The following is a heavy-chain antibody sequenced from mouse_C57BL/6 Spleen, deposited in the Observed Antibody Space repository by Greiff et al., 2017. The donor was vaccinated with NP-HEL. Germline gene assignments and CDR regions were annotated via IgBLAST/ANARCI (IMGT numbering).Heavy chain of an antibody. Sequence: EVKLVESGGDLVKPGGSLKLSCAASGFTFSSYGMSWVRQTPDKRLEWVATISSGGSYTYYPDRVKGRFTIYRDNAKNTLYLQVSSMKTEDTAMYYCARHREGDYFDYWGQGTTLTVSS. CDR1: GFTFSSYG. J-gene: IGHJ2*01. CDR2: ISSGGSYT. V-gene: IGHV5-6*02. CDR3: ARHREGDYFDY. D-gene: IGHD2-14*01.